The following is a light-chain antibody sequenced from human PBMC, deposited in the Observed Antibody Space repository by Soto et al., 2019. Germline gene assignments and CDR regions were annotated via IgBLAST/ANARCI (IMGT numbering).Light chain of an antibody. Sequence: EIVMTQSPVTLSVSPGERATLSCRASQSVKSNLAWYQQKPGQVPRLLVYGATTRATGIPARFSGSGSGTEFTLTISSLQSEDFAVYYCQQYNNWLGTFGQGTKVEIK. CDR3: QQYNNWLGT. J-gene: IGKJ1*01. CDR1: QSVKSN. V-gene: IGKV3-15*01. CDR2: GAT.